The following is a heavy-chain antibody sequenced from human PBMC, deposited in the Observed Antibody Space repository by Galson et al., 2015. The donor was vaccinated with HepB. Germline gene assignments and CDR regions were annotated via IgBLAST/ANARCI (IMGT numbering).Heavy chain of an antibody. CDR3: AKESPYYDILTGYYFDY. D-gene: IGHD3-9*01. V-gene: IGHV3-23*01. Sequence: SLRLSCAASGFTFSSYAMSWVRQAPGKGLEWVSAISGSGGSTYYADSVKGRFTISRDNSKNTLYLQMNSLRAEDTAVYYCAKESPYYDILTGYYFDYWGQGTLVTVSS. CDR1: GFTFSSYA. CDR2: ISGSGGST. J-gene: IGHJ4*02.